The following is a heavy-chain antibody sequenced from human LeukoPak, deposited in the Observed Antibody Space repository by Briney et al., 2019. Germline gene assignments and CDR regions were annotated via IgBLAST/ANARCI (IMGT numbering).Heavy chain of an antibody. CDR2: ISYDGSNK. J-gene: IGHJ4*02. CDR1: GFTFSSYG. D-gene: IGHD3-22*01. CDR3: AKDNHPNYDSSGYEDY. Sequence: GGSLSLSCEASGFTFSSYGMHWVRQAPGKGLEGVAVISYDGSNKYYADSVKGRFTISRDNSKNTLYLQMNSLRAEDTAVYYCAKDNHPNYDSSGYEDYWGQGTLVTVSS. V-gene: IGHV3-30*18.